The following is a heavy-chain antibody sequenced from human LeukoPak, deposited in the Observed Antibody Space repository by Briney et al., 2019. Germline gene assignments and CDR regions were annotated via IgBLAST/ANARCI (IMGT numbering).Heavy chain of an antibody. Sequence: PGGSLRLSCTASSFTINNFWMHWVRPGPGKGLEWVSRINSGAATTTYGDSVKGRFTVSRDNAKNMVYLEMNSLRGDDTAAYYCARSGIGRAFDIWGQGATVTVSS. CDR1: SFTINNFW. CDR3: ARSGIGRAFDI. J-gene: IGHJ3*02. D-gene: IGHD1-1*01. V-gene: IGHV3-74*03. CDR2: INSGAATT.